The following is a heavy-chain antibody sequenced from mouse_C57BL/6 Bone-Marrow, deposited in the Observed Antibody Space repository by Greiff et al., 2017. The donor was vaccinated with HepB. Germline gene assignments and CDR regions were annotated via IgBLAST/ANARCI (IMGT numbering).Heavy chain of an antibody. CDR2: ISSGSSTI. CDR1: GFTFSDYG. CDR3: ARRKDYYYGSSLDY. V-gene: IGHV5-17*01. D-gene: IGHD1-1*01. J-gene: IGHJ2*01. Sequence: EVKLVESGGGLVKPGGSLKLSCAASGFTFSDYGMHWVRQAPEKGLEWVAYISSGSSTIYYADTVKGRFTISRDNAKNTLFLQMTSLRSEDTAMYYCARRKDYYYGSSLDYWGQGTTLTVSS.